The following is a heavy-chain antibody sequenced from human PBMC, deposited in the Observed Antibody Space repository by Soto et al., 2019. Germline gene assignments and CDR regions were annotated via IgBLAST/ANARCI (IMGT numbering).Heavy chain of an antibody. CDR2: IYFSGGT. CDR1: GGSMISYY. D-gene: IGHD4-17*01. Sequence: SETLSLTCTVSGGSMISYYWSWIRQPPGKGLEWIGYIYFSGGTNYNPSLKSRVTMSIDTSKNQFSLKLSSVTAADTAVYFCTRDVDFGEEDVWGQGTTVTVSS. V-gene: IGHV4-59*01. CDR3: TRDVDFGEEDV. J-gene: IGHJ6*02.